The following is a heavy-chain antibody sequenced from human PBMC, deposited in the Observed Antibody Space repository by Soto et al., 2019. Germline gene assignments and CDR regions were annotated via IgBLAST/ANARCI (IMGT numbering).Heavy chain of an antibody. J-gene: IGHJ6*02. CDR2: IGTAGDT. CDR3: ARVKSSGNYYGMDV. D-gene: IGHD3-10*01. CDR1: GFTFSSYD. V-gene: IGHV3-13*04. Sequence: EVQLVESGGGLVQPGGSLRLSCAASGFTFSSYDMHWVRQATGKGLEWVSAIGTAGDTYYPGSVKGRFTISRENAKNSLYLQMNSLRAGDTAVYYCARVKSSGNYYGMDVWGQGTTVTVSS.